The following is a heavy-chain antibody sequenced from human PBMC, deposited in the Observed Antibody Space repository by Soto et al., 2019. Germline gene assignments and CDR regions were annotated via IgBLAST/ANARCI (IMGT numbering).Heavy chain of an antibody. CDR2: ISAYNGNT. D-gene: IGHD3-22*01. CDR3: AKTYYYDSSGYYPGPNDY. Sequence: ASVKVSCKAPGYTFTSYGISWVRQAPGQGLGWMGWISAYNGNTNYAQKLQGRVTMTTDTSTSTAYMELRSLRSDDTAVYYCAKTYYYDSSGYYPGPNDYWGQGTLVTVSS. CDR1: GYTFTSYG. J-gene: IGHJ4*02. V-gene: IGHV1-18*01.